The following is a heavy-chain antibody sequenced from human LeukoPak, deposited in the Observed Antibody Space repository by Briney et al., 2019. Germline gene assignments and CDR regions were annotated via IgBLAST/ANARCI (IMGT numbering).Heavy chain of an antibody. CDR2: IKQDGSEK. V-gene: IGHV3-7*01. J-gene: IGHJ4*02. D-gene: IGHD6-13*01. CDR3: ARVYSSSWYYFDY. CDR1: GFTFSSYW. Sequence: GGSLRLSCAASGFTFSSYWMSWVRQAPGKGLEWVANIKQDGSEKYYVDSVKGRFTISRDNAKNSLYLQMNSLRAEDTAVYYCARVYSSSWYYFDYWGQGTLVTVSS.